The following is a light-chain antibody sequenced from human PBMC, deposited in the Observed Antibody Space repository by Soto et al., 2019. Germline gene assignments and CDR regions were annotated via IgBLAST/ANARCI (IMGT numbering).Light chain of an antibody. J-gene: IGKJ4*01. V-gene: IGKV3-15*01. CDR1: QAINSN. Sequence: EIVMTQSPATLSVSPGETATLSCRASQAINSNLAWYQQRVGQAPRLLIYGASTRATGVPARVSGSGSETEFTLTIRGLQSEDFALYYCQKYHDWPLTFGGGTKVDIK. CDR3: QKYHDWPLT. CDR2: GAS.